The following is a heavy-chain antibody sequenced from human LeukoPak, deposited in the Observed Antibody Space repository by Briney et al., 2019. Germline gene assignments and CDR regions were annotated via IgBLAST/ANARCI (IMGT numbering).Heavy chain of an antibody. CDR1: GFTFDDYG. J-gene: IGHJ4*02. D-gene: IGHD3-9*01. Sequence: GGSLRLSCAASGFTFDDYGMSWVRHAPGKGLEWVSGINWNGGSTGYADSVKGRFTISRDNAKNSLYLQMNSLRAEDTALYHCARVGGLYDILTGYTEKGPLDYWGQGTLVTVSS. CDR2: INWNGGST. V-gene: IGHV3-20*01. CDR3: ARVGGLYDILTGYTEKGPLDY.